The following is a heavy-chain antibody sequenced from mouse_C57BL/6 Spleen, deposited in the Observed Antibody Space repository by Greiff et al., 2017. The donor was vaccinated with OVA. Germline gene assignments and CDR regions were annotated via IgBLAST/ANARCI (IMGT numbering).Heavy chain of an antibody. J-gene: IGHJ3*01. CDR3: ASPDVGFAY. Sequence: EVQLQQSGPELVKPGASVKISCKASGYTFTDYYMNWVKQSHGKSLEWIGDINPNNGGTSYNQKFKGKATLTVDKSSSTAYMELRSLTSEDSAVYYCASPDVGFAYWGQGTLVTVSA. CDR1: GYTFTDYY. V-gene: IGHV1-26*01. CDR2: INPNNGGT.